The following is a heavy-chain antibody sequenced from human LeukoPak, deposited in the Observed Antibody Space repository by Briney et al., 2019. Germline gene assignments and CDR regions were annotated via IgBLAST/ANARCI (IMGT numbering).Heavy chain of an antibody. J-gene: IGHJ3*02. Sequence: GESLKISCKGSGYSFISYWIGWVRQMPGKGLEWMGIIYPGDSDIRYSPSLQGQVTISGDKSIGTAYLQWSSLKASDTAMYYCARSSVAGTLDAFDIWGQGTMVTVSS. D-gene: IGHD6-19*01. CDR3: ARSSVAGTLDAFDI. CDR2: IYPGDSDI. V-gene: IGHV5-51*01. CDR1: GYSFISYW.